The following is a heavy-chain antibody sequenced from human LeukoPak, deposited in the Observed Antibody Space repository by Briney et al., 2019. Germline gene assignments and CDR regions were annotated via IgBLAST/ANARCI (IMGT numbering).Heavy chain of an antibody. J-gene: IGHJ6*03. CDR2: INPNSGGT. V-gene: IGHV1-2*02. CDR1: GYTFTGYY. Sequence: ASVTVSCKASGYTFTGYYMHWVRQAPGQGLEWMGWINPNSGGTNYAQKFQGRVTMTRDTSISTAYMELSRLRSEDTAVYYCASTAILGYCSSTSCPYYYYMDVWGKGTTVTISS. D-gene: IGHD2-2*01. CDR3: ASTAILGYCSSTSCPYYYYMDV.